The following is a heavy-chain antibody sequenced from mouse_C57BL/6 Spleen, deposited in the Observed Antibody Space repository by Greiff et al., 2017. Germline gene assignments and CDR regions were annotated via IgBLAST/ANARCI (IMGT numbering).Heavy chain of an antibody. V-gene: IGHV5-12*01. CDR1: GFTFSDYY. J-gene: IGHJ4*01. CDR2: ISNGGGST. D-gene: IGHD1-1*01. CDR3: ARHGEFYYYGSSYYAMAC. Sequence: DVLLVESGAGLVQPGGSLKLSCAASGFTFSDYYLYWVRQTPEKRLEWVAYISNGGGSTYYPDTVKGRFTISRDNAKNTLYLQMSRLKSEDTAMYYCARHGEFYYYGSSYYAMACWGQGTSVTVSS.